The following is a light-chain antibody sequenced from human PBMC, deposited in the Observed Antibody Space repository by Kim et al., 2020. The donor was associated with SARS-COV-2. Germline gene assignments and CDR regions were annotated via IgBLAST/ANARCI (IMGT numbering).Light chain of an antibody. CDR1: SSGIGTNT. J-gene: IGLJ3*02. V-gene: IGLV1-44*01. Sequence: QSVLTQPPSASGTPGQRVTISCYGSSSGIGTNTVDWYQQLPGTAPKLLIYSNNERPSGVSDRFSGSKSGTSATLAISGLQAEDEADYYCAVWDDSLNGPVFGGGTQLTVL. CDR2: SNN. CDR3: AVWDDSLNGPV.